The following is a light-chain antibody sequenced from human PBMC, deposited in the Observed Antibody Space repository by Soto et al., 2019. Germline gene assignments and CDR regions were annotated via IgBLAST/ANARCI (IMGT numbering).Light chain of an antibody. V-gene: IGLV1-40*01. CDR1: SSNIGAGYD. Sequence: QSALKQPPSVSGAPGQRVTISCTGSSSNIGAGYDVHWYQQLPGTAPKLLIYDNTNRPSGVPDRFSGSKSGTSASLAITGLQAEDEADYYCQSYDRSLSGSRVFGTGTQLTV. CDR3: QSYDRSLSGSRV. CDR2: DNT. J-gene: IGLJ1*01.